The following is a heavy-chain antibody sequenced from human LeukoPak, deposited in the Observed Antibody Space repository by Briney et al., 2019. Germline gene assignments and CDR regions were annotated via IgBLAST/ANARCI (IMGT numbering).Heavy chain of an antibody. CDR2: IIPIFGTA. CDR3: ARARWKVAGTGGDY. CDR1: GGTFSSYA. D-gene: IGHD6-19*01. V-gene: IGHV1-69*13. Sequence: ASVKVSCKASGGTFSSYAISWVRQAPGQGLEWMGGIIPIFGTANYAQKFQGRVTITADESTSTAYMELSSLRSEDTAVYYCARARWKVAGTGGDYWGQGTLVTVSS. J-gene: IGHJ4*02.